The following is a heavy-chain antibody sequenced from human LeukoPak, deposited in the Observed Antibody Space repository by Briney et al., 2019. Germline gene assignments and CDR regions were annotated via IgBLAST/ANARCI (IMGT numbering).Heavy chain of an antibody. Sequence: ASVKVSCKASGGTFSSYAISWVRQAPGQGLEWMGGITPIFGTANYAQKFQGRVTITTDESTSTAYMELSSLRSEDTAVYYCARVVPAASLYYYYYMDVWGKGTTVTVSS. CDR1: GGTFSSYA. J-gene: IGHJ6*03. CDR2: ITPIFGTA. V-gene: IGHV1-69*05. D-gene: IGHD2-2*01. CDR3: ARVVPAASLYYYYYMDV.